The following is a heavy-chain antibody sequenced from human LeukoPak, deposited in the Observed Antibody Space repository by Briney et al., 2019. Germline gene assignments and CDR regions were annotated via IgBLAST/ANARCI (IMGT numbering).Heavy chain of an antibody. V-gene: IGHV4-59*01. CDR2: IYYSGST. Sequence: PSETLSLTCTVSGGSISSYYWSWIRQPPGKGLEWIGYIYYSGSTNYNPSLKSRVTISVDTSKNQFSLKLSSVTAADTAVYYCARSYDFWSSYYDYWGQGTLVTVSS. CDR3: ARSYDFWSSYYDY. D-gene: IGHD3-3*01. CDR1: GGSISSYY. J-gene: IGHJ4*02.